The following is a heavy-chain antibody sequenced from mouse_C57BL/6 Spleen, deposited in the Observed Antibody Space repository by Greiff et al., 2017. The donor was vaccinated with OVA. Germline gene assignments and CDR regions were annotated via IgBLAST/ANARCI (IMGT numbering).Heavy chain of an antibody. CDR1: GYTFTSYW. CDR2: IDPSDSET. D-gene: IGHD1-1*01. V-gene: IGHV1-52*01. Sequence: QVQLQQPGAELVRPGSSVKLSCKASGYTFTSYWMHWVKQRPIQGLEWIGNIDPSDSETHYNQKFKDKATLTVDKSSSTAYMQLSSLTSEDSAVYYCARGDYGSSPMDYWSQGTSVTVSS. CDR3: ARGDYGSSPMDY. J-gene: IGHJ4*01.